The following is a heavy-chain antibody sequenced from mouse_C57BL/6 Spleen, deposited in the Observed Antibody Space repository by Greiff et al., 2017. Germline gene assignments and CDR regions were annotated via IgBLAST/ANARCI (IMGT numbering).Heavy chain of an antibody. CDR2: ISDGGSYT. CDR3: AREECGSSSWFAY. CDR1: GFTFSSYA. Sequence: EVMLVESGGGLVKPGGSLKLSCAASGFTFSSYAMSWVRQTPEKRLEWVATISDGGSYTYYPDNVKGRFTISRDNAKNNLYLQMSHLKSEDTAMYYCAREECGSSSWFAYWGQGTLVTVSA. V-gene: IGHV5-4*01. D-gene: IGHD1-1*01. J-gene: IGHJ3*01.